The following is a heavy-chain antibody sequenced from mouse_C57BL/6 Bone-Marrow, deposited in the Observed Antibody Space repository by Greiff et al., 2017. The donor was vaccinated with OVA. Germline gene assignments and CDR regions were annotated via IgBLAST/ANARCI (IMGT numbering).Heavy chain of an antibody. CDR1: GFNIKDYY. V-gene: IGHV14-1*01. D-gene: IGHD1-1*01. CDR2: IDPEDGDT. Sequence: VQLKESGAELVRPGASVKLSCTASGFNIKDYYMHWVKQRPEQGLEWIGRIDPEDGDTEYAPKFQGKATMTADTSSNTAYLQRSSLTSEDAAVYYCTGRGSRYFDYWGQGTTLTVSS. J-gene: IGHJ2*01. CDR3: TGRGSRYFDY.